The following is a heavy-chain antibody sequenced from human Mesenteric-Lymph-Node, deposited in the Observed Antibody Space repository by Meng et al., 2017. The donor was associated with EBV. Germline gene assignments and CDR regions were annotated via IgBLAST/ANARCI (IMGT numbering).Heavy chain of an antibody. CDR1: GGAISSDL. D-gene: IGHD3-10*01. Sequence: QRQASGPALVKPSETLSLTCSISGGAISSDLWGWIRQPPGKGLEWIGDSGRSNYNPSLKSRVTISVDTSKNQFSLKLSSVTAADTAVYYCARRLHYYGCLGSWSQGTLVTVSS. CDR3: ARRLHYYGCLGS. CDR2: SGRS. V-gene: IGHV4-39*01. J-gene: IGHJ4*02.